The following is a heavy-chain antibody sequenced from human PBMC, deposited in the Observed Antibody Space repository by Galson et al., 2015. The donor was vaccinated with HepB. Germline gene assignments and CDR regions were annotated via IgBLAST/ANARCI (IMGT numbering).Heavy chain of an antibody. V-gene: IGHV3-23*01. CDR1: GFTFSSYA. CDR3: AKVVRAYDSSGYYHRGLYFDY. J-gene: IGHJ4*02. Sequence: SLRLSCAASGFTFSSYAMSWVRQAPGKGLEWVSAISGSGGSTYYADSVKGRFTISRDNSKNTLYLQMNSLRAEDTAVYYCAKVVRAYDSSGYYHRGLYFDYWGQGTLVTVSS. CDR2: ISGSGGST. D-gene: IGHD3-22*01.